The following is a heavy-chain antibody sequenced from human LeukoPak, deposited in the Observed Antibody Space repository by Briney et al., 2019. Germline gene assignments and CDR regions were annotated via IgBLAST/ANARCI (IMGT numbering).Heavy chain of an antibody. J-gene: IGHJ6*04. CDR3: ARDPTMDV. V-gene: IGHV3-NL1*01. CDR2: ISDGTTFSDGGTT. Sequence: GGSLRLSCAASGFTVSSNYMGWVRQAPGKGLEWVSVISDGTTFSDGGTTYYPGSVKGRFTISRENAKNSLYLQMNSLRAGDTAVYYCARDPTMDVWGKGTTVTVSS. CDR1: GFTVSSNY.